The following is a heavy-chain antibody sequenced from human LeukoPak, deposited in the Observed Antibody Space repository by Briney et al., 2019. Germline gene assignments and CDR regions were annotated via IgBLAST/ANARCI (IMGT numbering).Heavy chain of an antibody. CDR2: LNQDGGHK. CDR1: GFTFSIYG. V-gene: IGHV3-7*01. CDR3: ARAGDYYFHY. Sequence: GGSLRLSCAASGFTFSIYGMNWVRQAPGKGLEWVAFLNQDGGHKYYVDSVKGRFSLSRDNAKNSLYLQMNSLRVEDTAIYYCARAGDYYFHYWGQGTLVTVSS. D-gene: IGHD4-17*01. J-gene: IGHJ4*02.